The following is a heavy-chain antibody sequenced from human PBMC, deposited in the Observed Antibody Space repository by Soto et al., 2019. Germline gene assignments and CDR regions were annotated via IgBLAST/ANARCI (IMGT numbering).Heavy chain of an antibody. V-gene: IGHV4-59*01. J-gene: IGHJ5*02. D-gene: IGHD3-10*01. CDR1: GGSISSYY. CDR2: IYYSGST. CDR3: ARCYYGSGSYYLWFDP. Sequence: SETLSLTCTVSGGSISSYYWSWIRQPPGKGLEWIGYIYYSGSTNYNPSLKSRVTISVDTSKNQFSLKLSSVTAADTAVYYCARCYYGSGSYYLWFDPWGQGTLVTVSS.